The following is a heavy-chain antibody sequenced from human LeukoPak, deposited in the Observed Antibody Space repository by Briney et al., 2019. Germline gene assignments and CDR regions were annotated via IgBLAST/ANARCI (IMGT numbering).Heavy chain of an antibody. CDR2: FDPEDGET. J-gene: IGHJ4*02. D-gene: IGHD3-22*01. Sequence: ASVKVSCKVSGYTLTELSMHWVRQAPGKGLEWMGGFDPEDGETIYAQKFQGRVTMTEDTSTDTPYMELSSLRSEDTAVYYCATVPKPYYYDSSGYLDYWGQGTLVTVSS. CDR1: GYTLTELS. CDR3: ATVPKPYYYDSSGYLDY. V-gene: IGHV1-24*01.